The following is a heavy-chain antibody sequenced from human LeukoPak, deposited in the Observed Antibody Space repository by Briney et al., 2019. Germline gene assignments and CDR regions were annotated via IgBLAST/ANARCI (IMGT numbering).Heavy chain of an antibody. J-gene: IGHJ4*02. Sequence: SETQSLTCTVSGGSISSYYWSWIRQPPGKGLEWIGYISYSGSTNYNPSLKSRVTISVDTSKNQFSLKLSSVTAADTAVYYCARHRYSSSSDGYVYWGQGTLVTVSS. CDR3: ARHRYSSSSDGYVY. CDR2: ISYSGST. D-gene: IGHD6-6*01. V-gene: IGHV4-59*08. CDR1: GGSISSYY.